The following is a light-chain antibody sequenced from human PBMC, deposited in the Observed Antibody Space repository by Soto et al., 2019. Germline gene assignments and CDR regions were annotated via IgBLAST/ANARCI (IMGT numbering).Light chain of an antibody. V-gene: IGKV3-20*01. CDR1: QTRSNSF. J-gene: IGKJ5*01. CDR3: QQYGSKIT. Sequence: EIALTQSPGTLSLSPGERATLSCRASQTRSNSFIAWYQHKPGQAPRLLVYDTSTRATGIPDRYSGSGSGTDFTLTISRLEPEDFAVYYCQQYGSKITFGQGTRLEI. CDR2: DTS.